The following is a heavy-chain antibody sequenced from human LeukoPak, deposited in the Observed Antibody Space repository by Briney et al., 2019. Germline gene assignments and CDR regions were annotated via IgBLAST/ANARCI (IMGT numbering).Heavy chain of an antibody. CDR3: ARERTHYEFWSGYFDY. CDR2: IYYSGST. Sequence: SETLSLTCTVSGGSISSYYWSWIRQPPGKGLEWIGYIYYSGSTNYNPSLKSRVTISVDTSKNQFSLKLSSVTAADTAVYYCARERTHYEFWSGYFDYWGQGNLVTVSS. CDR1: GGSISSYY. J-gene: IGHJ4*02. V-gene: IGHV4-59*01. D-gene: IGHD3-3*01.